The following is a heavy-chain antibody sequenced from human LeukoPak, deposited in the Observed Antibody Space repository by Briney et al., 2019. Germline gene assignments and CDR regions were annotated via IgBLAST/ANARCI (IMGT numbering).Heavy chain of an antibody. CDR1: GFTFSSYS. J-gene: IGHJ4*02. CDR2: ISSSSSYI. D-gene: IGHD4-11*01. Sequence: GGSLRLSCAASGFTFSSYSMNWVRQAPGKGLEWFSSISSSSSYIYYADSVKGRFTISRDNAKNSLSLQMNSLRAEDTAVYYCARDSADTVTVDYWGQGTLVTVSS. CDR3: ARDSADTVTVDY. V-gene: IGHV3-21*01.